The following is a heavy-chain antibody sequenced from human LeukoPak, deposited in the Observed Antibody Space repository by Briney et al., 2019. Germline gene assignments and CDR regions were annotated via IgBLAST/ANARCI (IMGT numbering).Heavy chain of an antibody. V-gene: IGHV1-2*02. J-gene: IGHJ4*02. CDR2: INPNSGGT. CDR1: GYTFTGYY. D-gene: IGHD4-17*01. Sequence: ASVKVSCKASGYTFTGYYMHWVRQAPGQGLEWMGWINPNSGGTNYAQKFQGRVTMTRDTSISTAYMELSRLRSDDTAVYYCARGRTGYGDFPDLDYWGQGTLVTVSS. CDR3: ARGRTGYGDFPDLDY.